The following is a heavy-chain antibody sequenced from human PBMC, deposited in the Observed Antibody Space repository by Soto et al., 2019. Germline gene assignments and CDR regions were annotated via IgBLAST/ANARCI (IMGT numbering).Heavy chain of an antibody. D-gene: IGHD2-8*02. CDR1: GYTFTEYF. CDR3: TRGPSTGAFDY. CDR2: INPSNGDT. J-gene: IGHJ4*02. Sequence: QVKLVQSGAEVKKPGASVKVSCKASGYTFTEYFMHWMRQAPGQGLEWMGWINPSNGDTNYAHNFQDRVTMTRDASISTAYMELSRLTSDDTAVYYCTRGPSTGAFDYWGQVSLVTVAS. V-gene: IGHV1-2*02.